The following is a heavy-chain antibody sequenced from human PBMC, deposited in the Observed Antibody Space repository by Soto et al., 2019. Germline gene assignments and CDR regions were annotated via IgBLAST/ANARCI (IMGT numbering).Heavy chain of an antibody. V-gene: IGHV4-39*01. D-gene: IGHD6-6*01. CDR1: GGSISSSSYY. CDR3: ARRPTGVNIAARSFDY. CDR2: IYYSGST. Sequence: KPSETLSLTCTVSGGSISSSSYYWGWIRQPPGKGLEWIGSIYYSGSTYYNPSLKSRVTISVDTSKNQFSLKLSSVTAADTAVYYCARRPTGVNIAARSFDYWGQGTLVTVSS. J-gene: IGHJ4*02.